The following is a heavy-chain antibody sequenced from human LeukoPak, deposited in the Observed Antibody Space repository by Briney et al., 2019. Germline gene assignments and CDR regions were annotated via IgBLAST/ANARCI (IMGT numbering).Heavy chain of an antibody. CDR3: ARVSSSASPHGYYYYYMDV. CDR1: GGSISSSSYY. D-gene: IGHD2-2*01. V-gene: IGHV4-39*07. J-gene: IGHJ6*03. Sequence: SETLSLTCTVSGGSISSSSYYWGWIRQPPGKGLEWIGSIYYSGSTYYNPSLKSRVTISVDTSKNQFSLKLSSVTAADTAVYYCARVSSSASPHGYYYYYMDVWGKGTTVTVSS. CDR2: IYYSGST.